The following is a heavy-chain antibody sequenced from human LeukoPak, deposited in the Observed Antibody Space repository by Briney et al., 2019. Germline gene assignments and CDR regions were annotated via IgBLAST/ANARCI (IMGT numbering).Heavy chain of an antibody. CDR1: GGSISSYY. CDR2: IYYSGST. D-gene: IGHD2-21*01. Sequence: SETLSLTCTVSGGSISSYYWSWIRQSPGKGLEWIGYIYYSGSTNYNPSLKSRVTISVDTSRNQFSLKLSSVTAADTAVYYCARILTSIARAHYYGMDVWGQGATVTVSS. V-gene: IGHV4-59*01. J-gene: IGHJ6*02. CDR3: ARILTSIARAHYYGMDV.